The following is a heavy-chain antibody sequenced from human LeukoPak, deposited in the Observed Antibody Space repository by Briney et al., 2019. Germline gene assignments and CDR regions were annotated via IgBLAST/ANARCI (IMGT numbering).Heavy chain of an antibody. J-gene: IGHJ4*02. D-gene: IGHD6-19*01. Sequence: GGSLRLSCAASGFTFSSYWMHWARQAPGKGQVWVSRIEGDGSSTSYADSVKGRFTISRDNAKNTLYLQMNSLRAEDTAVYYCARDPSAVAGFFDYWGQGILVTVSS. V-gene: IGHV3-74*01. CDR3: ARDPSAVAGFFDY. CDR1: GFTFSSYW. CDR2: IEGDGSST.